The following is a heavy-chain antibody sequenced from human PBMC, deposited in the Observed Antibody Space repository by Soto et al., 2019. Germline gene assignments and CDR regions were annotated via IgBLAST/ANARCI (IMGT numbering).Heavy chain of an antibody. CDR2: IYFSANT. V-gene: IGHV4-30-4*01. Sequence: SETLSLTCTVSCASINSADYYWTWIRQSPGRGLEWTGHIYFSANTNYNPTLKSRVKMSLFTSKNQFSLTLTSVTAADSAMYFCARYPLPTSWKPSGGFDLWGQGTLVTVSS. J-gene: IGHJ3*01. CDR3: ARYPLPTSWKPSGGFDL. D-gene: IGHD1-1*01. CDR1: CASINSADYY.